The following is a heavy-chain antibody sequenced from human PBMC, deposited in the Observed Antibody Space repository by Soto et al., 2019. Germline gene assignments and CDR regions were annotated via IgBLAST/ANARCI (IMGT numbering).Heavy chain of an antibody. CDR3: ARPIVLVPAAIDWFDP. J-gene: IGHJ5*02. CDR1: GGSVSSGSYY. Sequence: QVQLQESGPGLVKPSETLSLTCTVSGGSVSSGSYYWSWIRQPPGKGLEWVGYIYYSGSTNYNPALMRRGTSSXXTXEXXCSRKLSSVTAADTAVYYCARPIVLVPAAIDWFDPWGQGTLVTVSS. CDR2: IYYSGST. V-gene: IGHV4-61*01. D-gene: IGHD2-2*01.